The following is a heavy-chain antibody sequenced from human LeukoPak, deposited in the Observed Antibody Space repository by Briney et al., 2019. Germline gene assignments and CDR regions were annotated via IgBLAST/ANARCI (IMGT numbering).Heavy chain of an antibody. J-gene: IGHJ4*02. D-gene: IGHD6-6*01. CDR2: IYSSGNT. V-gene: IGHV4-4*07. CDR1: GGSISDFY. Sequence: SETLSLTCSVPGGSISDFYWSWIRQPAGKGLEWVARIYSSGNTNYNPSLKSRVTMSLDASKNQFSLKVSSVTAADTAVYYCARSSGDYWGQGTLVTVSS. CDR3: ARSSGDY.